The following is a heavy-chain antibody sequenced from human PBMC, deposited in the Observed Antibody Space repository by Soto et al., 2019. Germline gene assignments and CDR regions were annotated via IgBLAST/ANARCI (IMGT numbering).Heavy chain of an antibody. J-gene: IGHJ4*02. CDR3: AAGPPDDFWSGYYDY. CDR1: GFTFTSSA. Sequence: ASVKVSCKASGFTFTSSAMQWVRQARGQRLEWIGWIVVGSGNTNYAQKFQERVTITRGMSTSTAYMELSSLRSEDTAVYYCAAGPPDDFWSGYYDYWGQGTLVTVSS. V-gene: IGHV1-58*02. CDR2: IVVGSGNT. D-gene: IGHD3-3*01.